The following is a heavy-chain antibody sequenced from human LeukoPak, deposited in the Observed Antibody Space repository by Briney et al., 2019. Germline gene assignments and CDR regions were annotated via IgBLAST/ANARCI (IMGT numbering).Heavy chain of an antibody. CDR3: ARAKYSSGWYHLFDYYYYYGMDV. Sequence: PGASVKVSCKASGYSFTAFYIHWVRQAPGQGLEWMGWIHPRSGDTRYAQKFQGRVTMTRDTSISTAYMELSRLRSDDTAVYYCARAKYSSGWYHLFDYYYYYGMDVWGQGTTVTVSS. CDR2: IHPRSGDT. V-gene: IGHV1-2*02. J-gene: IGHJ6*02. D-gene: IGHD6-19*01. CDR1: GYSFTAFY.